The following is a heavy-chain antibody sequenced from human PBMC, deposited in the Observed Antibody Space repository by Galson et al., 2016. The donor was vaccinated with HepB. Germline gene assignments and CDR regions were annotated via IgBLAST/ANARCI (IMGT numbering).Heavy chain of an antibody. V-gene: IGHV4-34*01. CDR1: GGPFSGY. Sequence: SETLSLTCAVSGGPFSGYWSWLRQPPGTGLEWIGEINQSGTSTTYNPSLVPRVTILVDTSKNQFSLDLKSVTAADTAVYYCARELGLRGIRMDVWGQGTTVIVSS. D-gene: IGHD3-10*01. CDR3: ARELGLRGIRMDV. J-gene: IGHJ6*02. CDR2: INQSGTST.